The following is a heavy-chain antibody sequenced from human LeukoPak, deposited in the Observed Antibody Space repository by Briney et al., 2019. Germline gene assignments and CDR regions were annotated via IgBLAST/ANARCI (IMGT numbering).Heavy chain of an antibody. CDR2: ISAYNGNT. CDR1: GYTFTTYG. Sequence: ASVKVSCKASGYTFTTYGISWVRQAPGQGLEWMGWISAYNGNTNYEQKFQGRVTMTTDTSTTTAYMELRSLRSDDTAVYYCATPLIGSGTVEDYWGQGTLVTVSS. V-gene: IGHV1-18*01. J-gene: IGHJ4*02. CDR3: ATPLIGSGTVEDY. D-gene: IGHD3-10*01.